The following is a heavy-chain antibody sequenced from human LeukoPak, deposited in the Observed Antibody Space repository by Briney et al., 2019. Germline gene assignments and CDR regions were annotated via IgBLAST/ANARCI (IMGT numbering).Heavy chain of an antibody. CDR1: LYSISSGYY. J-gene: IGHJ5*02. Sequence: SETLSLTRGVSLYSISSGYYWGWIRQPPGKGLEWIGSIYHSGSTYYSPSLNSRVTISVDTSNNQFSLELSSVTAADTAVYYCATSGVLYWIQAWGKGTLVTVSS. CDR3: ATSGVLYWIQA. V-gene: IGHV4-38-2*01. CDR2: IYHSGST. D-gene: IGHD2-15*01.